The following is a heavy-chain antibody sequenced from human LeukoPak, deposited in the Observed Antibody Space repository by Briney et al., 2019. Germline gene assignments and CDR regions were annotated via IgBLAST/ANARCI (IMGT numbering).Heavy chain of an antibody. CDR2: TYYSGST. CDR3: ARDRCSGGSCYDWFDP. V-gene: IGHV4-59*01. CDR1: GGSISSYY. D-gene: IGHD2-15*01. J-gene: IGHJ5*02. Sequence: SETLSLTCTVSGGSISSYYWSWIRQPPGKGLEWIGYTYYSGSTNYNPSLKSRVTISVDTSKNQFSLKLSSVTAADTAVYYCARDRCSGGSCYDWFDPWGQGTLVTVSS.